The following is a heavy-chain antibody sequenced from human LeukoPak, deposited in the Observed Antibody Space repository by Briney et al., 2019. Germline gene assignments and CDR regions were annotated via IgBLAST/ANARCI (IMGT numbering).Heavy chain of an antibody. J-gene: IGHJ6*03. V-gene: IGHV3-23*01. CDR2: ISGSGGST. CDR1: GFTFSSYG. Sequence: GGSLRLSCAASGFTFSSYGMSWVRQAPGKGLEWVSAISGSGGSTYYADSVKGRFTISRDNSKNTLYLQMNSLRAEDTAVYYCAMQRYSGSDLPGPSGYSYYMDVWGKGTTVTVSS. D-gene: IGHD5-12*01. CDR3: AMQRYSGSDLPGPSGYSYYMDV.